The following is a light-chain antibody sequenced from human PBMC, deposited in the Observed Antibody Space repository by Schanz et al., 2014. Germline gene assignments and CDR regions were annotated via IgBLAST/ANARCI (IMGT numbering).Light chain of an antibody. CDR2: GAP. V-gene: IGKV3-11*01. CDR1: QTVGSN. Sequence: EIVLTQSPATLSVSPGERATLSCRASQTVGSNHLAWYQLKPGQAPRLLIYGAPNRATGIPDTFSGSGSGTDFTLTISSLEPEDFAVYYCQQRSNWPPTFGQGTKLEIK. J-gene: IGKJ2*01. CDR3: QQRSNWPPT.